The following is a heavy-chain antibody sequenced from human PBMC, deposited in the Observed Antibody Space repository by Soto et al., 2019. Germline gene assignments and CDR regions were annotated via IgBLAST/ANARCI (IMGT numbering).Heavy chain of an antibody. CDR1: GSTFSDNY. Sequence: QVQLVESGGGLVKPGGSLRLSCAASGSTFSDNYMSWIRQAPGKGLEWISYISGGGGTTHYADSVKGRFTISGDNAKNSLYLQMNNLRVEDTAVYYCARGAKPYSSGRDVLDIWGQGTMVTVSS. J-gene: IGHJ3*02. D-gene: IGHD6-19*01. CDR3: ARGAKPYSSGRDVLDI. CDR2: ISGGGGTT. V-gene: IGHV3-11*01.